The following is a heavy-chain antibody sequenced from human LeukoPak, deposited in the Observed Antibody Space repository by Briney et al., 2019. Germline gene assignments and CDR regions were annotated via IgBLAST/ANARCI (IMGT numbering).Heavy chain of an antibody. V-gene: IGHV3-73*01. CDR1: GFTFSGSA. Sequence: GGSLRLSCAASGFTFSGSAVHWVRQAPGKGLEWVGRIRTKGNSYTTAFAASVKGRFTISRDDSKNTAYLQMNSLKTEDTAVYYCTLEGRIGDPSFSFDYWGQGTLVTVSS. CDR2: IRTKGNSYTT. J-gene: IGHJ4*02. D-gene: IGHD2-21*02. CDR3: TLEGRIGDPSFSFDY.